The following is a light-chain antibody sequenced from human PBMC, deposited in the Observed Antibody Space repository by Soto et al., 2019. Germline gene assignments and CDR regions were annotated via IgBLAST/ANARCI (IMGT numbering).Light chain of an antibody. V-gene: IGKV3-20*01. CDR1: QSVSISY. CDR3: QQYNNWPPIT. J-gene: IGKJ5*01. Sequence: EIVLTQSPGTLSLSPGERATLSCRASQSVSISYLAWYQQKPGQAPRLPIYGASSRATGIPDRFSGSGSGTDFTLTISRLEPEDFAVYYCQQYNNWPPITFGQGTRLEIK. CDR2: GAS.